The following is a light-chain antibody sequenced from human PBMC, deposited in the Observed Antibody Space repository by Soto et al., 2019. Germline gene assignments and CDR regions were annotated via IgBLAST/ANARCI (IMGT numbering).Light chain of an antibody. Sequence: EMVLTQSPGTLSLSPGERATLSCRASQSVSESLAWYQQKPGQAPRLLIYGASSRATGIQDRFSGSGSGTDFTLTISRLEPEDFAVYYCQQYGSSGTFGQGTKVDIK. CDR2: GAS. CDR1: QSVSES. J-gene: IGKJ1*01. V-gene: IGKV3-20*01. CDR3: QQYGSSGT.